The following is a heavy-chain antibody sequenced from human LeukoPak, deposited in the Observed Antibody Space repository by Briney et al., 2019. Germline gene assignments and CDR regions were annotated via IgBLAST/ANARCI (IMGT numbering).Heavy chain of an antibody. CDR1: GGSISSYY. CDR2: IYYSGST. Sequence: SETLSLICTVSGGSISSYYWSWIRQPPGKGLEWIGYIYYSGSTNYNPSLKSRVTISVDTSKNQFSLKLSSVTAADTAVYYCAREVGPWELRSADAFDIWGQGTMVTVSS. V-gene: IGHV4-59*01. CDR3: AREVGPWELRSADAFDI. D-gene: IGHD1-26*01. J-gene: IGHJ3*02.